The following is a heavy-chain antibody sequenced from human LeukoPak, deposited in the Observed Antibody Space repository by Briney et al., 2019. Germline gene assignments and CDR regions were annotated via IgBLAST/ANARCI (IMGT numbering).Heavy chain of an antibody. CDR3: ARVVVLNNWFDP. CDR2: IYHSGST. J-gene: IGHJ5*02. V-gene: IGHV4-30-2*01. CDR1: GGSISSGGYS. Sequence: PSETLSLTCAVSGGSISSGGYSWGWIRQPPGKGLEWIGYIYHSGSTYYNPSLKSRVTISVDRSKNQFSLKLSSVTAADTAVYYCARVVVLNNWFDPWGQGTLVTVSS.